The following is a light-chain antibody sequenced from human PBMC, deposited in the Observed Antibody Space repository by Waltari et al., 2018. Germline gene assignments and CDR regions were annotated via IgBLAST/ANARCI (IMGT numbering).Light chain of an antibody. J-gene: IGLJ3*02. V-gene: IGLV1-44*01. CDR3: AAWDDSLNGLWV. CDR2: SNN. CDR1: RSNIGSNN. Sequence: QSVLTQPPSASGTPGQRVPISCSGSRSNIGSNNVNWYQQLPGTAPKPLIYSNNQRPSWVPDRFSGSKSGTSASLAISGLQSEDEADYYCAAWDDSLNGLWVFGGGTKLTVL.